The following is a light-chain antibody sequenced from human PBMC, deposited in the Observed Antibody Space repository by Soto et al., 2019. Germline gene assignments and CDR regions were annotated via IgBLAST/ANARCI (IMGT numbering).Light chain of an antibody. Sequence: IQLTQSPSSLSASVGDTVTITCRASQDIINHLAWYQQRPGKVPNLLIYGASTLHSGVPSRFRGSGSGTDFTLTISRLEPEDFAVYYCHQYRKSTINFGPGTRLE. J-gene: IGKJ5*01. CDR3: HQYRKSTIN. CDR1: QDIINH. CDR2: GAS. V-gene: IGKV1-27*01.